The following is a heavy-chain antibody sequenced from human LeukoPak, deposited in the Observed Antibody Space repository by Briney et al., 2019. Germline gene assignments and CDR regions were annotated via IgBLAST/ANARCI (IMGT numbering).Heavy chain of an antibody. V-gene: IGHV4-39*07. J-gene: IGHJ2*01. Sequence: SETLSLTCTVSGDSISSSSYYWGWIRQPPGKGLEWIGSIYYSGSTYYNPSLKSRVTISVDTSKNQFSLKLSSVTAADTAVYYCARVTQKLERIAVARTSEWRANWYFDLWGRGTRVTVSS. CDR1: GDSISSSSYY. D-gene: IGHD6-19*01. CDR3: ARVTQKLERIAVARTSEWRANWYFDL. CDR2: IYYSGST.